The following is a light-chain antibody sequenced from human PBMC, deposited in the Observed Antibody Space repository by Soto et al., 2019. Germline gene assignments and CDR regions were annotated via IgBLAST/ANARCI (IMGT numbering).Light chain of an antibody. CDR1: NSDIGRYDY. CDR2: EVS. J-gene: IGLJ2*01. CDR3: TSYTSSSAVA. Sequence: QSVLTQPASVSGSPGQWITISCTGTNSDIGRYDYVSWHQQHPGKAPKLLIFEVSNRPSGASTRFSGSKSGNTASLTISGLRAEDEADYYCTSYTSSSAVAFGGGTKLTVL. V-gene: IGLV2-14*01.